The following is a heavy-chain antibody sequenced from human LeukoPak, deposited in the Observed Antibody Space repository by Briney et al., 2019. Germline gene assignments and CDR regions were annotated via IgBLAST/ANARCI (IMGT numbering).Heavy chain of an antibody. CDR3: ARLVGAATDPFDY. CDR2: IYYSGST. CDR1: GGSISSRTCY. D-gene: IGHD1-26*01. J-gene: IGHJ4*02. V-gene: IGHV4-39*01. Sequence: SETLSLTCTVSGGSISSRTCYWGWIRQPPGKGLEWIASIYYSGSTYYNPSLKSRVTISIDTSKNQFSLKLSSVTAADTAVYYCARLVGAATDPFDYWGQGTLVTVSS.